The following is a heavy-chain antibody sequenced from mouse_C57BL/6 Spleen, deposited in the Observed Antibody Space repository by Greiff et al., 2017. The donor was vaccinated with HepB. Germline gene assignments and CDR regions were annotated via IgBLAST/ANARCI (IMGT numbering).Heavy chain of an antibody. V-gene: IGHV3-6*01. CDR3: ARDSKRYFDV. Sequence: VQLKESGPGLVKPSQSLSLTCSVTGYSITSGYYWNWIRQFPGNKLEWMGYISYDGSNNYNPSLKNRISITRDTSKNQFFLKLNSVTTEDTATYYCARDSKRYFDVWGTGTTVTVSS. J-gene: IGHJ1*03. CDR2: ISYDGSN. CDR1: GYSITSGYY. D-gene: IGHD2-5*01.